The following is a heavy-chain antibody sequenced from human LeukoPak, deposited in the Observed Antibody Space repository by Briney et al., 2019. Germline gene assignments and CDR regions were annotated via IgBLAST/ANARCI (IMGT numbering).Heavy chain of an antibody. V-gene: IGHV3-7*01. CDR1: GFTFSSYW. CDR2: IRQDGSEK. Sequence: PGGSLRLSCAASGFTFSSYWMGWVRQAPGKGLEWVANIRQDGSEKYYVDSVKGRFTISRDNAKNSLYLQMNSLRAEDTAVYYCAREGAPGYYDSSGYYGYWGQGTLVTVSS. CDR3: AREGAPGYYDSSGYYGY. J-gene: IGHJ4*02. D-gene: IGHD3-22*01.